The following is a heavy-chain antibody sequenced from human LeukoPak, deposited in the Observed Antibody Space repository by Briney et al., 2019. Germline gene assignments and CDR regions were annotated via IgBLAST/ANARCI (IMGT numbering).Heavy chain of an antibody. CDR1: GFSFSNYG. D-gene: IGHD3-3*01. CDR3: ARSERFLEWLLFSDYYYYYMDV. V-gene: IGHV3-21*01. Sequence: GGSLRLSCAASGFSFSNYGMHWLRQAPGKGLEWVSAISGSGGSTYYADSVRGRFTISRDNAKNSLYLQMNSLRAEDTAVYYCARSERFLEWLLFSDYYYYYMDVWGKETTVTVSS. CDR2: ISGSGGST. J-gene: IGHJ6*03.